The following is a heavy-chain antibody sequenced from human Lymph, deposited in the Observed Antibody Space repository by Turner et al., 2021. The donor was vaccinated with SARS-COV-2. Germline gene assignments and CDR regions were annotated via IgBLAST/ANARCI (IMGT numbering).Heavy chain of an antibody. CDR1: GSCIPGYY. Sequence: VQLVPSGAVVMKPAASVSVFCNASGSCIPGYYMHWVGQAPGQELEWMGWINPNSGGTNYAQKFQGRVTMTRDTSISTAYMELSRLRSDDTAVYYCARDVERYNDFWSGYSGGYGLDVWGQGTTVTVSS. CDR3: ARDVERYNDFWSGYSGGYGLDV. D-gene: IGHD3-3*01. V-gene: IGHV1-2*02. J-gene: IGHJ6*02. CDR2: INPNSGGT.